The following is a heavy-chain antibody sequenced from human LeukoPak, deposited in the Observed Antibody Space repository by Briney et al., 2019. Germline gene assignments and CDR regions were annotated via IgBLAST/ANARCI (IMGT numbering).Heavy chain of an antibody. CDR3: AKDRGYSAFDY. CDR1: GFTFSSYG. J-gene: IGHJ4*02. Sequence: GGSLRLSCAASGFTFSSYGMHWVRQAPGKGLEWVAFIRYDGSSKYYADSVKGRFTISRDNSKKTVYLQMNSLRVEDTAVYNCAKDRGYSAFDYWGQGTLVTVSS. CDR2: IRYDGSSK. D-gene: IGHD4-11*01. V-gene: IGHV3-30*02.